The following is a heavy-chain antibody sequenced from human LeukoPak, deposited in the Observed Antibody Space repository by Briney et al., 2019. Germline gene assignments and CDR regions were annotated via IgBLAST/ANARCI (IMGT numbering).Heavy chain of an antibody. J-gene: IGHJ4*02. D-gene: IGHD3-22*01. CDR1: GFTFSSYS. CDR3: ARVSPDYYDSSGYPKGPFDY. V-gene: IGHV3-21*01. Sequence: GGSLRLSCAASGFTFSSYSMNWVRQAPGKGLEWVSSISSSSSSYIYYADSVKGRFTISRDNAKNSLYLQMNSLRAEDTAVYYCARVSPDYYDSSGYPKGPFDYWGQGTLVTVSS. CDR2: ISSSSSSYI.